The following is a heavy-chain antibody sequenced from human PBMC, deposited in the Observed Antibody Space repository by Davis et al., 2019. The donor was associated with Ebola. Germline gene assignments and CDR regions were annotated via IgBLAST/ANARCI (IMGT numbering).Heavy chain of an antibody. V-gene: IGHV1-58*01. CDR1: GFTFTRSA. Sequence: SVKVSCKPSGFTFTRSAVQWVRQARGQRLESIGWIVVGSGNTNSAQKFQGRVTITRDMSTSTAYMELNSLTSEDTAVYYCAAGGTGGADNWFDPWGQGTLVTVSS. CDR2: IVVGSGNT. D-gene: IGHD7-27*01. J-gene: IGHJ5*02. CDR3: AAGGTGGADNWFDP.